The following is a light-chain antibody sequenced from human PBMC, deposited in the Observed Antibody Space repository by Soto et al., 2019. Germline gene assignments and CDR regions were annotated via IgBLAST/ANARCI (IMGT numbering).Light chain of an antibody. J-gene: IGLJ2*01. Sequence: QPVLTQPPSVSGAPGQRVTMSCTGSSSNIGAGYDVHWYQQLPGTAPKLLIYGNNNRPSGVPDRFSGSKSGTSASLAITGLQTEDEADYYCQSYDSSLSGVVFGGGTQLTVL. CDR3: QSYDSSLSGVV. CDR1: SSNIGAGYD. CDR2: GNN. V-gene: IGLV1-40*01.